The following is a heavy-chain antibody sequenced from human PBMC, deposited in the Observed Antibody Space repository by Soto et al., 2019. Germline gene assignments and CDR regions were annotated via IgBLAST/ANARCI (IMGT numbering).Heavy chain of an antibody. D-gene: IGHD6-13*01. V-gene: IGHV3-23*01. CDR3: AKGILVKPPGTRTFDI. CDR1: GFTFINYA. J-gene: IGHJ3*02. CDR2: IGGGDGST. Sequence: EVQLLESGGGLVQPGGSLRLSCEASGFTFINYAMSWVRKAPGKGLEWVSTIGGGDGSTYYADYVKGRFTISRDNSNSALYLQMNSLRVGDTAIYYCAKGILVKPPGTRTFDIWGQGTMVIVSS.